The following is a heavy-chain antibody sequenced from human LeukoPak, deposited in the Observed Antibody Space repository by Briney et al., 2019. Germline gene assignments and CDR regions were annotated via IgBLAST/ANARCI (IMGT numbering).Heavy chain of an antibody. V-gene: IGHV3-48*03. CDR3: AATYDSSGQFDY. Sequence: PGGSLRLSCTASGFTFSSYEMNWVRQAPGKGLEWVSYIRSDGSTIFYADSVKGRFTISRDNAKNSLYLQMNSLRAEDTAVYYCAATYDSSGQFDYWGQGTLVTVSS. D-gene: IGHD3-22*01. CDR2: IRSDGSTI. CDR1: GFTFSSYE. J-gene: IGHJ4*02.